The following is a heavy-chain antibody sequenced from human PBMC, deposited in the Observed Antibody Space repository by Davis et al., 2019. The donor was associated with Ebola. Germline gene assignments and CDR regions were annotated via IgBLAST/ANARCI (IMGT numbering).Heavy chain of an antibody. D-gene: IGHD1-26*01. CDR3: ARPIVGASYYYYYGMDV. CDR1: GGSISSYY. CDR2: IYYSGST. J-gene: IGHJ6*04. V-gene: IGHV4-59*01. Sequence: SETLSLTCTVSGGSISSYYWSWIRQPPGKGLEWIGYIYYSGSTNYNPSLKSRVDISLDTSKNQFSLRLTSVTAADTAVYYCARPIVGASYYYYYGMDVWGKGTTVTVSS.